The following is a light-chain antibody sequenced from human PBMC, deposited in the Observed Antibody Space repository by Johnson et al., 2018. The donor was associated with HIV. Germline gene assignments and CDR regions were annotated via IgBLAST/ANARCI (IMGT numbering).Light chain of an antibody. CDR2: DNN. V-gene: IGLV1-51*01. CDR1: SSNIGNNY. J-gene: IGLJ1*01. CDR3: GTWDSSLSAHYV. Sequence: QSVLTQPPSVSAAPGQMVSISCSGSSSNIGNNYVSWYQQLPGTAPKFLIYDNNKRPSGIPDRFSGSKSGTSATLGITGLQTGDEADYYCGTWDSSLSAHYVFWTGTKITVL.